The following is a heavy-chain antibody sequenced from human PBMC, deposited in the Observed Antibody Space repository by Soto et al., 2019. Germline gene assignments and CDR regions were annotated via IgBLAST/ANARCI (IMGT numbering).Heavy chain of an antibody. CDR3: VGYYDSSGYYSGY. V-gene: IGHV3-30-3*01. CDR1: GFTFSSYA. CDR2: ISYDGSNK. D-gene: IGHD3-22*01. Sequence: QVQLVESGGGVVQPGRSLRLSCAASGFTFSSYAMHWVRQAPGKGLEWVAVISYDGSNKYYADSVKGRFTISRDNSKNTLYLQMNSLRAEDTAVYYCVGYYDSSGYYSGYWGQGTLVTVSS. J-gene: IGHJ4*02.